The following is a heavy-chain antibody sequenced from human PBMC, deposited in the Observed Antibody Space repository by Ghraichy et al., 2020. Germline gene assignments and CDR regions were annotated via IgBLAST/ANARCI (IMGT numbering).Heavy chain of an antibody. CDR1: GGSISGYY. D-gene: IGHD4-17*01. Sequence: SQTLSLTCTVSGGSISGYYWSWIRQPPGKGLEWIGYIQTSGNTNYNPSLKSRVTISVDTSKKQFSLKLSSVTAADTAVYYCARHVSSVTMFDPWGQGTLVTVSS. CDR3: ARHVSSVTMFDP. V-gene: IGHV4-4*09. J-gene: IGHJ5*02. CDR2: IQTSGNT.